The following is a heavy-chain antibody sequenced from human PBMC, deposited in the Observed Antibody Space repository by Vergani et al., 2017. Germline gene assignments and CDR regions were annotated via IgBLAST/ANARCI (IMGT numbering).Heavy chain of an antibody. CDR3: ARDGPMTIVGATVGLFWNDY. Sequence: QVQLQQSGPGLVKPSQTLSLTCAISGDSVSSNSAAWNWIRQSPSRGLEWLGRTYYRSKWYNDYAVSVKSRITINPDTSKNQFSLQLNSVTPEDTAVYYCARDGPMTIVGATVGLFWNDYWGQGTLVTVSS. J-gene: IGHJ4*02. CDR1: GDSVSSNSAA. CDR2: TYYRSKWYN. D-gene: IGHD1-26*01. V-gene: IGHV6-1*01.